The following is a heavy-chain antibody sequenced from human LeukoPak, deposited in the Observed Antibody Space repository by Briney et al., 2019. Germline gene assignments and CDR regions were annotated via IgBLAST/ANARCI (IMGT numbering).Heavy chain of an antibody. V-gene: IGHV3-7*01. CDR1: GFTFSSYW. CDR2: IKQDGSEK. CDR3: AKDFATYCSGGCDFQH. J-gene: IGHJ1*01. D-gene: IGHD2-15*01. Sequence: GGSLRLSCAASGFTFSSYWMSWVRQAPGKGLEWVANIKQDGSEKYYVDSVKGRFTISRDNAKNSLYLQMNSLRAEDTAVYYCAKDFATYCSGGCDFQHWGQGTLVTVSS.